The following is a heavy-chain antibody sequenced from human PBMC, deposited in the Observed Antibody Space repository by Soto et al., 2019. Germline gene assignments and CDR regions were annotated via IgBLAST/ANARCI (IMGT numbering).Heavy chain of an antibody. CDR1: GFSVSGDT. J-gene: IGHJ4*02. CDR2: IYSGGNT. D-gene: IGHD3-9*01. CDR3: ARHAWLEN. V-gene: IGHV3-53*02. Sequence: EVQLVETGGGLIYPGGSLSLSCAASGFSVSGDTMNWVRQAPGKGLEWISAIYSGGNTNDAGSVKGRFTISRDTSKNTLYLQMNSLRVEDTAVYYCARHAWLENWGQGTLVTVSS.